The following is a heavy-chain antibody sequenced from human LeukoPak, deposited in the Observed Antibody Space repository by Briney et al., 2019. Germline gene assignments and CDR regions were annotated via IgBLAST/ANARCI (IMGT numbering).Heavy chain of an antibody. CDR3: AKGKVDHDGAFDL. CDR2: ISASGGRT. Sequence: GGSLRLSCAASGFTFSSYAMSWVRQAPGKGPERVSGISASGGRTYYADSVKGRSKNTVYLQMNSLRAEDTAVYYCAKGKVDHDGAFDLWGQGTMVTVSS. J-gene: IGHJ3*01. D-gene: IGHD2-15*01. CDR1: GFTFSSYA. V-gene: IGHV3-23*01.